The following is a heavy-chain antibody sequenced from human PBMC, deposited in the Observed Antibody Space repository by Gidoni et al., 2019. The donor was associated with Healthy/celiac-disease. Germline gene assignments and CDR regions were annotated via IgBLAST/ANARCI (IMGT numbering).Heavy chain of an antibody. V-gene: IGHV3-30*18. Sequence: QVQLVESGGGVVQPGRSLRLSCAASGFTFSSSGMHWVRQAPGKGLEWVAVISYDGSNKYYADSVKGRFTISRDNSKNTLYLQMNSLRAEDTAVYYCAKGRSDYGDYMSLVADYWGQGTLVTVSS. J-gene: IGHJ4*02. CDR3: AKGRSDYGDYMSLVADY. CDR1: GFTFSSSG. CDR2: ISYDGSNK. D-gene: IGHD4-17*01.